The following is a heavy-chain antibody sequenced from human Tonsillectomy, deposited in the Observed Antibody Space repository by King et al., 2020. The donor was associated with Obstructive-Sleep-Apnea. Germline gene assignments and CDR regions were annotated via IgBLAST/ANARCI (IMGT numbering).Heavy chain of an antibody. D-gene: IGHD6-19*01. CDR1: GFSLSNARMG. V-gene: IGHV2-26*01. CDR2: IFSNDAQ. J-gene: IGHJ6*02. CDR3: ARTLAPRAVAGMEDGLDV. Sequence: TLKESGPVLVKPTETLTLTCTVSGFSLSNARMGVSWIRQPPGKALEWLAHIFSNDAQSYSTSLKSRPTISKDTSKSPVVLTMTNMDPVDTATYYCARTLAPRAVAGMEDGLDVWGQGTTVTVSS.